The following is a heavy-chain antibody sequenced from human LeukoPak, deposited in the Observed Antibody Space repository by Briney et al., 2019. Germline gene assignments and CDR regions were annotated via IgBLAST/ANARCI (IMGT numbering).Heavy chain of an antibody. CDR2: IYYSGST. Sequence: SETLSLTCTVSGGSISSYYWSWIRQPPGKGLEWIGYIYYSGSTNYNPSLKSRVTISVDTSKNQFSLKLSSVTAADTAVYYCARHLYYYDSSGYRLNAFDIWGQGTMVTVSS. CDR3: ARHLYYYDSSGYRLNAFDI. V-gene: IGHV4-59*08. J-gene: IGHJ3*02. CDR1: GGSISSYY. D-gene: IGHD3-22*01.